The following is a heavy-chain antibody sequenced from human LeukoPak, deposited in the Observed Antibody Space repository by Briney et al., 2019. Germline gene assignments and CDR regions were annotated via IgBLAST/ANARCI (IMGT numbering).Heavy chain of an antibody. CDR1: GFTFPYYE. CDR2: ISRSGDTV. J-gene: IGHJ4*02. Sequence: GGSLRLSCAASGFTFPYYEMNWIRQAPGKGLEWISYISRSGDTVYYADSVKGRFTISRDHAENSLYLQMNSLRAEDTAVYYCARTRSGYNLFDYWGQGTLVTVS. CDR3: ARTRSGYNLFDY. V-gene: IGHV3-48*03. D-gene: IGHD5-24*01.